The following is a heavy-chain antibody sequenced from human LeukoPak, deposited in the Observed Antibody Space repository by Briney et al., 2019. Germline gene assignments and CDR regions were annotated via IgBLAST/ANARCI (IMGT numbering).Heavy chain of an antibody. Sequence: SETLSLTCTVSGGSISSHYWTWIRQSPVKGLEWIGDISNSGSTSYNPSLKSRVTISIDTSKNQFSLKLSSVTAADTAVYYCARTSMGYYDSSGYFGWGQGTLVTVSS. CDR3: ARTSMGYYDSSGYFG. CDR1: GGSISSHY. V-gene: IGHV4-59*11. D-gene: IGHD3-22*01. J-gene: IGHJ4*02. CDR2: ISNSGST.